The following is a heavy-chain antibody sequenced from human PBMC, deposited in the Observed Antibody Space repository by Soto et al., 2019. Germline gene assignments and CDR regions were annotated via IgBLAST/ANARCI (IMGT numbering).Heavy chain of an antibody. CDR1: GFIFSNFD. V-gene: IGHV3-13*01. D-gene: IGHD3-10*01. CDR2: IGFAGDT. Sequence: CGASGFIFSNFDMHWVRQTTEKGLEWVSGIGFAGDTNYSGSVKGRFTISRENAKNSLFLQMNSLRVGDTAVYYCVRGLPGGFDPWGQGTLLNVSS. CDR3: VRGLPGGFDP. J-gene: IGHJ5*02.